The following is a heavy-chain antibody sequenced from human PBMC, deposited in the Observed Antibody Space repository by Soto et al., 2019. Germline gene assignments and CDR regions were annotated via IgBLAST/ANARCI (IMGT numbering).Heavy chain of an antibody. Sequence: QVQLVESGGGVVQPGRSLRLSCAASGFTFSSYGMHWVRQAPGKGLEWVAVIWYDGSNKYYADSVKGRFTISRDNSKNXLHVQMNSLRAEDTAVYYCARDPEGREAAEGWSDYWGRGTVVTFSS. CDR1: GFTFSSYG. D-gene: IGHD6-13*01. J-gene: IGHJ4*02. V-gene: IGHV3-33*01. CDR2: IWYDGSNK. CDR3: ARDPEGREAAEGWSDY.